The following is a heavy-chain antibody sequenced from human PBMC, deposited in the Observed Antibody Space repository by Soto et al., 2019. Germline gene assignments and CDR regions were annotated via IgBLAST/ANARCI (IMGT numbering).Heavy chain of an antibody. CDR2: IIPILGIA. CDR1: GGTFSSYT. Sequence: QVQLVQSGAEVKKPGSSVKVSCKASGGTFSSYTISWVRQAPGQGLEWMGRIIPILGIANYAQKFQGRVTITADKSTSTAYLELSSLRSEDTAVYYCERDYDFWSGYKDVLGVFQHWGQGTLVTVSS. J-gene: IGHJ1*01. CDR3: ERDYDFWSGYKDVLGVFQH. V-gene: IGHV1-69*08. D-gene: IGHD3-3*01.